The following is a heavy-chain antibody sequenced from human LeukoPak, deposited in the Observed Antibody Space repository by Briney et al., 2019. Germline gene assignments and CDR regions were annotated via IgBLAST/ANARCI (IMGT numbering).Heavy chain of an antibody. J-gene: IGHJ5*02. D-gene: IGHD6-13*01. CDR2: INHSGST. CDR3: ARMRIKYSSSWYSNWFDP. V-gene: IGHV4-34*01. Sequence: SKTLSLTCAVYGGSFSGYYWSWIRQPPGKGLEWIGEINHSGSTNYNPSLKSRVTISVDTSKNQFSLKLSSVTAADTAVYYCARMRIKYSSSWYSNWFDPWGQGTLVTVSS. CDR1: GGSFSGYY.